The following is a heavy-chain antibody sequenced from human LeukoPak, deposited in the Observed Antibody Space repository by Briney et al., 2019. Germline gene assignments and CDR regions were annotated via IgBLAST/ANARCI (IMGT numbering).Heavy chain of an antibody. Sequence: QPGRSLRLSCAASGFTVSSNYMSWVRQTPGKGLEWVSVIYSVGRTFYADSVKGRFTISRDNSKNTLYLQMNSLRAEDTAVYYCARDDAITGTTSFYNWGQGTLVTVSS. J-gene: IGHJ4*02. V-gene: IGHV3-66*01. D-gene: IGHD1-7*01. CDR3: ARDDAITGTTSFYN. CDR2: IYSVGRT. CDR1: GFTVSSNY.